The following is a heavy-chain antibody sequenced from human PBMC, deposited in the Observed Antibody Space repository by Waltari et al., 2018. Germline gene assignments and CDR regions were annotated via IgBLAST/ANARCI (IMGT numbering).Heavy chain of an antibody. Sequence: QVQLQESGPGLVKPSETLSLTCTVSGDSISGYYWSWIRQPPGKGLEWIGYIWYSGTTNYTPSLRSRVTMSVDTSKNQFSLNLSSVTAADTAVYYCARIPSRGNFDYWGLGTLVTVSS. J-gene: IGHJ4*02. CDR3: ARIPSRGNFDY. CDR1: GDSISGYY. CDR2: IWYSGTT. V-gene: IGHV4-59*08.